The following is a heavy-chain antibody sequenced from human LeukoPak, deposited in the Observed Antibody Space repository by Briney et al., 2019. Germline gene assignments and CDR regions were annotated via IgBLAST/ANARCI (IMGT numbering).Heavy chain of an antibody. CDR3: ARFSPRAMGNYLDF. J-gene: IGHJ4*02. V-gene: IGHV4-30-2*01. D-gene: IGHD7-27*01. CDR1: GGSISSGSYS. CDR2: IYPRGST. Sequence: PSETLSLTCAVSGGSISSGSYSWSWIRQPPGKGLEWIGYIYPRGSTYYNPSLKSRVILSLDKSANQFSLNLSSVTAADTAVYYCARFSPRAMGNYLDFWGQGTLVTVST.